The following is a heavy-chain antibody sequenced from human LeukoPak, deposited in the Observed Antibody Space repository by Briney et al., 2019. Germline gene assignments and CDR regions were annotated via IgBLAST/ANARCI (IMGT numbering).Heavy chain of an antibody. J-gene: IGHJ4*02. Sequence: GGSLRLSCAASGFTFSSYAMSWVRQAPGKGLEWVSAISGSGGSTYYADSVKGRFTISRDNSKNTLYLQMNSLRAEDTAVYYCAKDYDFWSGYYLNYFDYWGQGTLVTVSS. CDR3: AKDYDFWSGYYLNYFDY. D-gene: IGHD3-3*01. CDR2: ISGSGGST. V-gene: IGHV3-23*01. CDR1: GFTFSSYA.